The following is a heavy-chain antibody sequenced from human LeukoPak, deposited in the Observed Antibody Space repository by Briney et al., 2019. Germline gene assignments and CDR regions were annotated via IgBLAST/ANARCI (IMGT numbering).Heavy chain of an antibody. J-gene: IGHJ4*02. V-gene: IGHV1-2*02. CDR2: INPNSGGT. Sequence: ASVKVSCKASGYTFTGDYMHWVRQAPGQGLEWMGWINPNSGGTNYAQKFQGRVTMTRDTSISTAYMELSRLRSDDTAVYYCTYYYDSSGYYSFDYWGQGTLVTVSS. CDR1: GYTFTGDY. CDR3: TYYYDSSGYYSFDY. D-gene: IGHD3-22*01.